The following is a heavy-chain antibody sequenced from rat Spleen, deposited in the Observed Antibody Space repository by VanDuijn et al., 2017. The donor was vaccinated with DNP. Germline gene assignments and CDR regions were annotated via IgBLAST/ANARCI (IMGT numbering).Heavy chain of an antibody. CDR3: ARPDYYDGSYPHY. J-gene: IGHJ2*01. CDR1: GFTFSGYN. V-gene: IGHV5-7*01. CDR2: ISYDGGST. Sequence: EVQLVESGGGLVQPGRSLKLSCAASGFTFSGYNMAWVRQATKKGLAWVATISYDGGSTDYGDSVKGRFTISRDNAKSTLYLQMNSLRSEDMATYYCARPDYYDGSYPHYWGQGVMVTVSS. D-gene: IGHD1-12*02.